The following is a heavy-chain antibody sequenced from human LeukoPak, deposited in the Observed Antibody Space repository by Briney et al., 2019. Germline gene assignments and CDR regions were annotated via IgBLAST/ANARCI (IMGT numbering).Heavy chain of an antibody. CDR2: ISAYNGNT. J-gene: IGHJ3*02. CDR3: ARDARSSGKNDAFDI. CDR1: GYTFTSYG. V-gene: IGHV1-18*01. D-gene: IGHD6-13*01. Sequence: ASVKVSCKASGYTFTSYGISWVRQAPGQGLEWMGWISAYNGNTNYAQKLQGRVTMTTDTSTSTAYMELRSLRSDDTAVYYCARDARSSGKNDAFDIWGQGTMVTVSS.